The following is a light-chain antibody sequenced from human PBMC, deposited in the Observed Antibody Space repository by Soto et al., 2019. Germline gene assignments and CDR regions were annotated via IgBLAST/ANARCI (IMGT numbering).Light chain of an antibody. CDR1: SGDVGGYNY. CDR3: SSYTSSSTLLDV. CDR2: DVS. Sequence: QSALTQPASVSGSPGQSITISCTGTSGDVGGYNYVSWYQQHPGKAPKLMIYDVSNRPSGVSNRFSGSKSGNTASLTISGLQAEDEADYYCSSYTSSSTLLDVFGTGTKVTVL. J-gene: IGLJ1*01. V-gene: IGLV2-14*01.